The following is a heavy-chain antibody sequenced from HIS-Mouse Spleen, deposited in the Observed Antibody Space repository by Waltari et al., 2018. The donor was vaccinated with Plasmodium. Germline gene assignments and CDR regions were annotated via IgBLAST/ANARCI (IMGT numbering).Heavy chain of an antibody. J-gene: IGHJ4*02. CDR3: ARRGGSYYYFDY. Sequence: QLQLQESGPGLVKPSETLSLTCPVPGGPIRSSSYYWGWIRQPPGTGLEWIGSIYYSGSTYYNPSLKSRVTISVDTSKNQFSLKLSSVTAADTAVYYCARRGGSYYYFDYWGQGTLVTVSS. CDR2: IYYSGST. CDR1: GGPIRSSSYY. D-gene: IGHD1-26*01. V-gene: IGHV4-39*01.